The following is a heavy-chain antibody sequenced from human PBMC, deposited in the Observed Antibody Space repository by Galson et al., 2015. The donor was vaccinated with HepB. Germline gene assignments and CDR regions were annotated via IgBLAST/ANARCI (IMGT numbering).Heavy chain of an antibody. Sequence: SVTVSCKASGGTFSSYAISWVRQAPGQGLEWMGGIIPIFGTANYAQKFQGRVTMTTDTSTSTAYMELRSLRSDGTAVYYCARDQRSCSGGSCYSPFDYWGQGTLVTVSS. V-gene: IGHV1-69*05. CDR2: IIPIFGTA. J-gene: IGHJ4*02. CDR3: ARDQRSCSGGSCYSPFDY. CDR1: GGTFSSYA. D-gene: IGHD2-15*01.